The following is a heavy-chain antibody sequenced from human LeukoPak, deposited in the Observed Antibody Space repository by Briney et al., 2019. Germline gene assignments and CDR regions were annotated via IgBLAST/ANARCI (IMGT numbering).Heavy chain of an antibody. CDR2: IYYSGST. Sequence: SETLSLTCTVSGGSVSSYYWSWIRQPPGKGLEWIGYIYYSGSTNYNPSLKSRVTISVDTSKNQFSLKLSSVTAADTAVYYCARTNYGDYSYHYYYYMDVWGKGTTVTVSS. V-gene: IGHV4-59*02. D-gene: IGHD4-17*01. J-gene: IGHJ6*03. CDR3: ARTNYGDYSYHYYYYMDV. CDR1: GGSVSSYY.